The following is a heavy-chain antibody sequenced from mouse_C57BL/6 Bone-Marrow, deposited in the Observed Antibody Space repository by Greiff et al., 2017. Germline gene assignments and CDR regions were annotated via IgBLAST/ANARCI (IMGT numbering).Heavy chain of an antibody. CDR2: IDPSDRYT. CDR1: GYTFTSYW. CDR3: ARELIAMDY. V-gene: IGHV1-50*01. D-gene: IGHD1-3*01. Sequence: QVQLKQPGAELVKPGASVKLSCKASGYTFTSYWMQWVKQRPGQGLEWIGEIDPSDRYTNYNQKLKGKATLTVDTSSSTAYMQLSSLTSEDSAVYYCARELIAMDYWGQGTSVTVSS. J-gene: IGHJ4*01.